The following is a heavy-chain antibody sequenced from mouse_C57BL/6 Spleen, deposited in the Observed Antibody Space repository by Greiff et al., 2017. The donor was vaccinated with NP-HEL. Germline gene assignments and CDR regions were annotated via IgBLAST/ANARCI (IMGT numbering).Heavy chain of an antibody. CDR1: GYTFTDYN. Sequence: VQLQQSGPELVKPGASVKMSCKASGYTFTDYNMHWVKQSHGKSLEWIGYINPNNGGTSYNQKFKGKATLTVNKSSSTAYMELRSLTSEDSAVYYCARDDYEGYYFDYWGQGTTLTVSS. CDR3: ARDDYEGYYFDY. CDR2: INPNNGGT. D-gene: IGHD2-4*01. J-gene: IGHJ2*01. V-gene: IGHV1-22*01.